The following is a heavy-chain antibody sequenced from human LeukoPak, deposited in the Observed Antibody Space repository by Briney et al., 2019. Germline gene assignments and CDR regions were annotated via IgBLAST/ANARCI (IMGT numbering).Heavy chain of an antibody. J-gene: IGHJ4*02. CDR3: AAGTGTRINYFDY. Sequence: GASVKVSCKASGFTFTSSAVQWVRQARGQRLEWIGWIVVGSGNTNYAQKFQERVTITRDMSTSTAYMELSSLRSEDTAVYYCAAGTGTRINYFDYWGQGTLVTVYS. D-gene: IGHD1-7*01. CDR2: IVVGSGNT. V-gene: IGHV1-58*01. CDR1: GFTFTSSA.